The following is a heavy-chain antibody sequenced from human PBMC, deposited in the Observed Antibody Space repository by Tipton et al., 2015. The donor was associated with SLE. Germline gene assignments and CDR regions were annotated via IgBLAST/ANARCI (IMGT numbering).Heavy chain of an antibody. Sequence: TLSLTCTVSGGSISSYYWSWIRQPPGKGLEWIGYIYYSGSTNYNPSLKSRVTISIDTSKNQFSLRLKSVTAADTAVYYCARGGGPWGYYFDNWGQGNLATVSS. CDR2: IYYSGST. D-gene: IGHD1-26*01. CDR1: GGSISSYY. V-gene: IGHV4-59*12. J-gene: IGHJ4*02. CDR3: ARGGGPWGYYFDN.